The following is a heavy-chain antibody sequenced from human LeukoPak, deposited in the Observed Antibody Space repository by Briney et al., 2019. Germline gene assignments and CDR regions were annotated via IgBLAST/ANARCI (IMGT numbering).Heavy chain of an antibody. CDR3: ASVPRITYYDYVWGSYRPY. CDR1: GFTVSSNY. V-gene: IGHV3-66*01. D-gene: IGHD3-16*02. J-gene: IGHJ4*02. Sequence: SGGSLRLSCAASGFTVSSNYMSWVRQAPGKGLEWVSVIYSGGSTYYADSVKGRFTISRDNSKNTLYLQMNSLRAEDTAVYYCASVPRITYYDYVWGSYRPYWGQGTLVIVSS. CDR2: IYSGGST.